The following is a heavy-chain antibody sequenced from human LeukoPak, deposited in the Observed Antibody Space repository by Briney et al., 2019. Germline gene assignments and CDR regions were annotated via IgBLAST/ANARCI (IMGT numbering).Heavy chain of an antibody. CDR1: GLTLSSYE. CDR3: AKGYNSGFSDY. CDR2: MSRSGTTI. Sequence: GGSLRLSCTISGLTLSSYELNWVRQAPGKGLEWVSYMSRSGTTIYYADSVKGRFTISRDNSKNTLYLQMNSLRAEDTAIYYCAKGYNSGFSDYWGQGTLVTVSS. J-gene: IGHJ4*02. D-gene: IGHD5-18*01. V-gene: IGHV3-48*03.